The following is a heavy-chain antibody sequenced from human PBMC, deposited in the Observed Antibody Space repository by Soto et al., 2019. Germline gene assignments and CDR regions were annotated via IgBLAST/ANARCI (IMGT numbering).Heavy chain of an antibody. V-gene: IGHV1-46*03. D-gene: IGHD4-4*01. J-gene: IGHJ4*02. CDR3: ANIYSNYLVFDY. CDR1: GYTFTSYY. CDR2: INPSGGST. Sequence: QVQLVQSGAEVKKPGASVKVSCKASGYTFTSYYMHWVRQAPGQGLEWMGIINPSGGSTSYAQKFKGRVTMTRDTCTSTVDMELSSLRSEDTAVYYCANIYSNYLVFDYWGQGTLVTVSS.